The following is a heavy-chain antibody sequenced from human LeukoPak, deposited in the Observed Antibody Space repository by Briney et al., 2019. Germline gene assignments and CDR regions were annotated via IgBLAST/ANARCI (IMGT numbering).Heavy chain of an antibody. Sequence: SETLSLTCAVYGGSFSGYYWSWIRQPPGKGLEWIGEINHSGGTNYNPSLKSRVTISVDTSKQQSSLELSSVTAADTAVYYCARGLKWDYVETRLWNYWGQGTLVTVSS. V-gene: IGHV4-34*01. CDR2: INHSGGT. CDR3: ARGLKWDYVETRLWNY. J-gene: IGHJ4*02. D-gene: IGHD1-26*01. CDR1: GGSFSGYY.